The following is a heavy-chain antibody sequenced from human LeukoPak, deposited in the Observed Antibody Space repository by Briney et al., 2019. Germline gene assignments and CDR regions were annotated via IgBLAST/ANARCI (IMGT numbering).Heavy chain of an antibody. CDR3: GKDVLAGGQDV. CDR2: ISYDGSNK. CDR1: GFTFADYA. Sequence: GGSLRLSCAASGFTFADYAMHWVRQAPGKGLEWVAVISYDGSNKYYADSVKGRFTISRDNSKNTLYLQMNSLRAEDTAVYYCGKDVLAGGQDVWGQGTTVTVSS. V-gene: IGHV3-30*14. D-gene: IGHD3-10*01. J-gene: IGHJ6*02.